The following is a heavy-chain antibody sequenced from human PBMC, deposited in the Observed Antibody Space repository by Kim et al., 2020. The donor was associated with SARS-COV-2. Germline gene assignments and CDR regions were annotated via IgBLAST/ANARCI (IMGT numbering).Heavy chain of an antibody. V-gene: IGHV3-53*04. CDR3: AREGYISEFDY. CDR2: IYSVGST. J-gene: IGHJ4*02. Sequence: RGWDRRCPGKGLEWVSVIYSVGSTSYAASVRCQFTIYRHNSKNTRYLQMNGLEAEETAVYYCAREGYISEFDYWGQGTLVTVAS. D-gene: IGHD3-16*02.